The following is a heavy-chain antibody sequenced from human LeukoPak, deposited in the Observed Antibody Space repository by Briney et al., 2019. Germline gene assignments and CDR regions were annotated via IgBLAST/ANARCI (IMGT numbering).Heavy chain of an antibody. Sequence: ASVKVSCKASGYTFTDYYMHWVRQAPGQGLEWMGWINPNSGGTNYAQKFQGRVTMTRDTSINTAYMELSRLRSDDTAVYYCARRRGYSYGSFDYWGQGTLVTVSS. CDR3: ARRRGYSYGSFDY. V-gene: IGHV1-2*02. J-gene: IGHJ4*02. CDR2: INPNSGGT. D-gene: IGHD5-18*01. CDR1: GYTFTDYY.